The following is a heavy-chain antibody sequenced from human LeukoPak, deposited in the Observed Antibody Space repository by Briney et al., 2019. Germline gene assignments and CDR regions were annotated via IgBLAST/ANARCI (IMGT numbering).Heavy chain of an antibody. CDR2: ISSSGSTM. J-gene: IGHJ4*02. D-gene: IGHD2-21*01. Sequence: PGGSLRLSCAASGFTFSDYSMNWVRQAPGKGLEWVSQISSSGSTMYYADSVKGRFTISRDNAKNSLYLQMNSLRDEGTAVYYCASGYSRGGDYWGQGTLVTVSS. CDR3: ASGYSRGGDY. V-gene: IGHV3-48*02. CDR1: GFTFSDYS.